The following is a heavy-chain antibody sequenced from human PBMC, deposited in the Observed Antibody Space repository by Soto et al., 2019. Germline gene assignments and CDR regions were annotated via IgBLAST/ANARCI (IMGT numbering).Heavy chain of an antibody. CDR3: ARQKWEQPKWFDP. D-gene: IGHD1-26*01. CDR1: GGAISDARFY. V-gene: IGHV4-39*01. Sequence: QLQLQESGPGLVKPSETLSLTCSLSGGAISDARFYWGWIRQSPGRGLEWIGSIYYTGTTFFNPSLQSRVTISVDKYENQFSLKMYSVTAADPALYFCARQKWEQPKWFDPWGQGTLVIVSP. CDR2: IYYTGTT. J-gene: IGHJ5*02.